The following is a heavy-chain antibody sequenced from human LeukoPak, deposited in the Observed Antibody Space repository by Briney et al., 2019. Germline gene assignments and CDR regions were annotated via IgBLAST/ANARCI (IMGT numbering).Heavy chain of an antibody. D-gene: IGHD6-6*01. V-gene: IGHV1-3*01. CDR2: INAGNGNT. CDR3: VRARIAATSHWFDP. J-gene: IGHJ5*02. Sequence: ASVKVSCKASGYTFTSYAMHWVRQAPGQRLEWMGWINAGNGNTKYSQKFQGRVTITRDTSASTAYMELSSLRSEDTAVYYRVRARIAATSHWFDPWGQGTLVTVSS. CDR1: GYTFTSYA.